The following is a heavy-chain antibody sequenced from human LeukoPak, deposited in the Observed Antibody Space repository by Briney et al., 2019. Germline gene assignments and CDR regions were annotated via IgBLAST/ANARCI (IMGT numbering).Heavy chain of an antibody. D-gene: IGHD2-2*01. CDR3: ARLGYCSSTSCYDY. Sequence: MPSETLSLTCTVSGGSIRSYYWSWIRQPAGKGLEWIGRIYTSGSTNYNPSLKSRVTISVDKSKNQFSLKLSSVTAADTAVYYCARLGYCSSTSCYDYWGQGTLVTVSS. V-gene: IGHV4-4*07. CDR2: IYTSGST. J-gene: IGHJ4*02. CDR1: GGSIRSYY.